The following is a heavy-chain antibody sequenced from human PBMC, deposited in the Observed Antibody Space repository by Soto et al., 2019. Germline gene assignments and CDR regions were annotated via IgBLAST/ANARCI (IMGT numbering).Heavy chain of an antibody. V-gene: IGHV3-23*01. J-gene: IGHJ4*02. CDR3: ARAQYYRQNTGYSTRFGF. Sequence: GKTLEWLATMSGSGNRTYYADSVKGRLTLSRDSSKNTLSLLMSSLRAEDTAVYYCARAQYYRQNTGYSTRFGFWGGGTFVSLYS. CDR2: MSGSGNRT. D-gene: IGHD3-9*01.